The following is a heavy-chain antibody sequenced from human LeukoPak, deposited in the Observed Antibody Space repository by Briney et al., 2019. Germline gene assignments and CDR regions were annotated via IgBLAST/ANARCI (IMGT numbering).Heavy chain of an antibody. CDR2: IYPGDSDT. J-gene: IGHJ4*02. CDR1: GYSFTSYW. D-gene: IGHD6-19*01. Sequence: GESLKISCEGSGYSFTSYWIGWVRQMPGKGLEWMGIIYPGDSDTRSSPSFQGQVTISADKSISTAYLQWSSLKASDTAMYYCASGLGGIAVADTIFDYWGQGTLVTVSS. V-gene: IGHV5-51*01. CDR3: ASGLGGIAVADTIFDY.